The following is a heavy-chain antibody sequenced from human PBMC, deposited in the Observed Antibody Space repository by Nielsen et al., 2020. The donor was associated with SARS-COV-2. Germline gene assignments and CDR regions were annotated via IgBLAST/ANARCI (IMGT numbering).Heavy chain of an antibody. CDR2: INSDGSST. J-gene: IGHJ4*02. CDR1: GFTFSSYW. CDR3: AREPILAVADEYYFDY. V-gene: IGHV3-74*01. D-gene: IGHD6-19*01. Sequence: GGSLRLSCAASGFTFSSYWMHWVRQAPGKGLVWVSRINSDGSSTSYADSVKGRFTISRDNAKNTLYLQMNSLRAEDTAVYYCAREPILAVADEYYFDYWGQGTLVTVSS.